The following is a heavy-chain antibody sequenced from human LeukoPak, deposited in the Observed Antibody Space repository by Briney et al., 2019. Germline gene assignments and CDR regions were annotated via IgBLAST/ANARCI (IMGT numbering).Heavy chain of an antibody. CDR1: GFTFSSYA. J-gene: IGHJ4*02. Sequence: GGSLRLSCAASGFTFSSYAMTWVRQAPGKGLEWVSAIYSGGTTYYADSVKGRFTISRDNSKNTLYLQMNSLRADDTAVYYCGGTSGWNLFDYWGQGTLVTVSS. V-gene: IGHV3-23*05. CDR3: GGTSGWNLFDY. CDR2: IYSGGTT. D-gene: IGHD3-22*01.